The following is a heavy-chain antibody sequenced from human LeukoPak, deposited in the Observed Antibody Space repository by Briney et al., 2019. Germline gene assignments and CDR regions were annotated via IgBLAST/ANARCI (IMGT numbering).Heavy chain of an antibody. V-gene: IGHV4-4*02. CDR3: ASTIGRGYCSGGSCYMANGLDY. CDR1: GDSIDNSHW. CDR2: IYHSGST. Sequence: SETLSLTCGVSGDSIDNSHWWSWVRQAPGKGLEWIAEIYHSGSTNYNLSLRSRVTISVDTSKNQFSLKLSSVTAADTAVYYCASTIGRGYCSGGSCYMANGLDYWGQGTLVTVSS. J-gene: IGHJ4*02. D-gene: IGHD2-15*01.